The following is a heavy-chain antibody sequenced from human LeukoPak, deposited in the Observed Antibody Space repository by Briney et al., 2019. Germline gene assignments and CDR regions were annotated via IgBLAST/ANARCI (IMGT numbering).Heavy chain of an antibody. V-gene: IGHV1-69*13. Sequence: GXSVKVSCKGSGGTFNSYGMSWVRQAPGQGLGWRGGIIPIFGTANYAQKFQGRVTITADESTSTAYMELSSLRSEDTAVYYCARAGGDRVGCSSTSCPNWFDPWGQGTLVTVSS. D-gene: IGHD2-2*01. CDR1: GGTFNSYG. CDR3: ARAGGDRVGCSSTSCPNWFDP. CDR2: IIPIFGTA. J-gene: IGHJ5*02.